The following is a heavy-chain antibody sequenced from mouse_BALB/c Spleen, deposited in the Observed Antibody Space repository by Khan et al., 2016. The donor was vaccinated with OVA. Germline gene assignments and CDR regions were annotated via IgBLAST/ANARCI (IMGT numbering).Heavy chain of an antibody. D-gene: IGHD2-14*01. J-gene: IGHJ3*01. CDR1: GYTFTSYT. CDR2: INPSNGYT. V-gene: IGHV1-4*01. Sequence: VQLKQSGAELARPGASVKMSCKASGYTFTSYTIHWIKKRHGQGLEWIGYINPSNGYTNYNQKFKDKATLTTDKSSTTAYLQLSSLTSDDSAVYNCVRDGAYHRNDGWFAYWGQGTLVTVSA. CDR3: VRDGAYHRNDGWFAY.